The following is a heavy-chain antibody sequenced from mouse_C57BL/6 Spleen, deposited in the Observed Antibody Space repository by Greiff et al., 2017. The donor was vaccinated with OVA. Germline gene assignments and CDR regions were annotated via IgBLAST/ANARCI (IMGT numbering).Heavy chain of an antibody. J-gene: IGHJ4*01. CDR3: ARHISSYGYYAMDY. Sequence: VQVVESGPGLVAPSQSLSITCTVSGFSLTSYGVHWVRQPPGKGLEWLVVIWSDGSTTYNSALKSRLSISKDNSKSQVFLKMNSLQTDDTAMYYCARHISSYGYYAMDYWGQGTSVTVSS. D-gene: IGHD1-1*01. CDR2: IWSDGST. V-gene: IGHV2-6-1*01. CDR1: GFSLTSYG.